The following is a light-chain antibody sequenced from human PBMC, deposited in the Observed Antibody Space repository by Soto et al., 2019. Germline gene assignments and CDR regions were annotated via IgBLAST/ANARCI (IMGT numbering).Light chain of an antibody. CDR2: AAS. J-gene: IGKJ2*01. CDR3: QEDYNLLYT. CDR1: QSVSSSY. Sequence: EIVMTQSPATLSLSPGARATLSCRASQSVSSSYLSWYQQKPGQAPRLLIYAASTRATGIPARSSGSGSGSDFTLTISSLQPEDFAVYYCQEDYNLLYTFGQGTKLEIK. V-gene: IGKV3D-7*01.